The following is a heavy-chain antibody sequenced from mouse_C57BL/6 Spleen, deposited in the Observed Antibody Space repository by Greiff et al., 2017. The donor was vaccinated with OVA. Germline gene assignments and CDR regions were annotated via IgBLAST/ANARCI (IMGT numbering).Heavy chain of an antibody. V-gene: IGHV1-69*01. CDR3: AREGGYY. CDR2: IDPSDSYT. J-gene: IGHJ4*01. Sequence: QVQLQQSGAELVMPGASVKLSCKASGYTFTSYWMHWVKQRPGQGLEWIGEIDPSDSYTNYNQKFKGKSTLTVDKSSSTAYMQLSSLTSEDSAVYYCAREGGYYWGQGTSVTVSS. CDR1: GYTFTSYW.